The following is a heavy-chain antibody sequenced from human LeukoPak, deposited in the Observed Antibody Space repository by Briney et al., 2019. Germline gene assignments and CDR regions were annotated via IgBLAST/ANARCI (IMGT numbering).Heavy chain of an antibody. Sequence: SETLSLTCTVPGGSISSYYWSWIRQPPGKGLEWIGYINYSGSTNYNPSLKSRVTISVDTSKNQFSLKLSSVTAADTAVYYCARRVGINDVFDIWGQGTMVTVSS. CDR1: GGSISSYY. J-gene: IGHJ3*02. CDR2: INYSGST. CDR3: ARRVGINDVFDI. V-gene: IGHV4-59*08. D-gene: IGHD1-26*01.